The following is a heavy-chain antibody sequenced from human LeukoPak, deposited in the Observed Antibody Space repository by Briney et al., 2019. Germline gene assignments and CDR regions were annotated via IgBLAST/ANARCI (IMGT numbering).Heavy chain of an antibody. D-gene: IGHD3-3*02. Sequence: GRSLRLSCTASGFTFGDYAMSWVRQAPGKGLEWLTVISFEGNHKYYADSVKGRFTISRDDPKHTLYLQMDSLSVEDTAVYFCASPPHFWGQGTLVTVSS. CDR2: ISFEGNHK. CDR1: GFTFGDYA. J-gene: IGHJ4*02. V-gene: IGHV3-30*04. CDR3: ASPPHF.